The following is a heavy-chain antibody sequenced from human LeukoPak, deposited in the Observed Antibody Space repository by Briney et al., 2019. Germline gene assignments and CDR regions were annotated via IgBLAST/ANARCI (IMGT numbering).Heavy chain of an antibody. V-gene: IGHV5-51*01. J-gene: IGHJ5*02. Sequence: RGESLKISCKGSGYSFTNNWIGWVRQMPGKGLEWMGITYPGDSNTRYSPSFQGQVTISADKSISSAYLQWSSLKASDTAMYYCVRSPACSSGTCYPNWFDPWGQGTLVTVS. CDR3: VRSPACSSGTCYPNWFDP. D-gene: IGHD2-15*01. CDR1: GYSFTNNW. CDR2: TYPGDSNT.